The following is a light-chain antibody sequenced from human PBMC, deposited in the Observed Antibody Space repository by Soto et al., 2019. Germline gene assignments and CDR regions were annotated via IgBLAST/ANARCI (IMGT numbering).Light chain of an antibody. J-gene: IGKJ1*01. CDR2: EAP. Sequence: DIQMTQSPSTLSSSVTERFTITCRASQTISRWLAWYQQKTQKAPKLLTYEAPSLQRGVPSRFSGSGSGTEFTLSISSLQPDDFATYYCQQFNNLWTFGQGTKVDI. V-gene: IGKV1-5*03. CDR1: QTISRW. CDR3: QQFNNLWT.